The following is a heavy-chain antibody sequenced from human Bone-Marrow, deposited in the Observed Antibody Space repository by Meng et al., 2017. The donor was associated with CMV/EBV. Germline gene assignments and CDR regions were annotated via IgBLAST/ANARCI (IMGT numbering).Heavy chain of an antibody. D-gene: IGHD3/OR15-3a*01. Sequence: GESLKISCAASGFTFSSYGMHWVRQAPGKGLEWVSVIYSGGSTYYADSVKGRFTISRDNSKNTLYLQMNSLRAEDTAVYYCARPTRTYYYGMDVWGQGTTVTVSS. V-gene: IGHV3-NL1*01. CDR1: GFTFSSYG. CDR3: ARPTRTYYYGMDV. CDR2: IYSGGST. J-gene: IGHJ6*02.